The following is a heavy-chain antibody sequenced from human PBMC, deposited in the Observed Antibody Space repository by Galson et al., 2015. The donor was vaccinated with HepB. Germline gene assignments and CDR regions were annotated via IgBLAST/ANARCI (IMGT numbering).Heavy chain of an antibody. V-gene: IGHV5-51*01. D-gene: IGHD3-22*01. CDR3: ARPTSSSSGYSPLDY. CDR2: IYPGDSDT. CDR1: GYSFTSYW. Sequence: QSGAEVKKPGESLKISCKGSGYSFTSYWIGWVRQMPGKGLEWMGIIYPGDSDTRYSPSLQGQVTISADKSISTAYLQWSSLKASDTAMYYCARPTSSSSGYSPLDYWGQGTLVTVSS. J-gene: IGHJ4*02.